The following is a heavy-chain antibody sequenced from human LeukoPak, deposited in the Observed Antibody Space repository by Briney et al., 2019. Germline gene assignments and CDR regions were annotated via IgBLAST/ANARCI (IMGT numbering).Heavy chain of an antibody. D-gene: IGHD5-12*01. CDR2: ISGSGGST. CDR1: GFTFSSYA. J-gene: IGHJ4*02. V-gene: IGHV3-23*01. Sequence: PGGSLRLSCAASGFTFSSYAMSRVRQAPGKGLEWVSAISGSGGSTYYAGSVKGRFTISRDNSKNTLYLQMNSLRAEDTAVYYCAKVRWPRPLQEWGQGTLVTVSS. CDR3: AKVRWPRPLQE.